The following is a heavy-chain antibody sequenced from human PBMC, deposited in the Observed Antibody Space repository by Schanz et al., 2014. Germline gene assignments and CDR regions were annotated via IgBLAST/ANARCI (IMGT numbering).Heavy chain of an antibody. V-gene: IGHV3-30*18. CDR2: ISHDGSNK. CDR3: VKGGTNTLDS. J-gene: IGHJ4*02. CDR1: GFTFSDYY. Sequence: QVHLVESGGGLVKPGGSLRLSCAASGFTFSDYYMSWIRQAPGKGLEWVALISHDGSNKNSADSVKGRFTISRDNSKNTLYLQMNSLRSDDTAIYYCVKGGTNTLDSWGQGTLVTVSS.